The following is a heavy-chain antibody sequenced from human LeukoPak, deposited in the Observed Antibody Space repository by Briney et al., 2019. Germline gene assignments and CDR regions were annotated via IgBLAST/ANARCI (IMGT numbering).Heavy chain of an antibody. Sequence: GGSLRLSCAASGFSFSSYAMSWVRQAPGKGLEWVSSVSESGDGTYYAASVMGRFIISRDNSRKTFHLQMDSLRADDTAIYYCAKGKVNHLGALDFWGQGTLVTVSS. J-gene: IGHJ4*02. CDR1: GFSFSSYA. CDR2: VSESGDGT. CDR3: AKGKVNHLGALDF. V-gene: IGHV3-23*01. D-gene: IGHD1-26*01.